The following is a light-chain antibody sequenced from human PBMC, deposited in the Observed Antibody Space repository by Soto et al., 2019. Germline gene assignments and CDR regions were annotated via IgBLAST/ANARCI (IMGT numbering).Light chain of an antibody. V-gene: IGLV2-14*03. J-gene: IGLJ2*01. CDR2: DVT. CDR3: SSYTSTSPVV. CDR1: SSDVGGYNY. Sequence: QSALTQPASVSGSPGQSITISCTGTSSDVGGYNYVSWYQQHPGKVPKLMIYDVTNRPSGVSNRFSGSKSGNTASLTISGLQAEDEADYYCSSYTSTSPVVFGGGTKVTVL.